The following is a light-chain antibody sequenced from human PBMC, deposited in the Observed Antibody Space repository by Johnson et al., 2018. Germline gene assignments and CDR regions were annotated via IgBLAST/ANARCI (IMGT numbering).Light chain of an antibody. V-gene: IGLV1-51*02. CDR1: SSNIGNNY. CDR2: ENN. Sequence: SVLTQPPSVSAAPGQQVTISCSGSSSNIGNNYVSWYQQLPGTAPKLLIYENNKRPSGIPDRFSGPKSGTSATLGITGLQTGDEADYYCGTWDSSLSAGNVFGTGTKVTVL. CDR3: GTWDSSLSAGNV. J-gene: IGLJ1*01.